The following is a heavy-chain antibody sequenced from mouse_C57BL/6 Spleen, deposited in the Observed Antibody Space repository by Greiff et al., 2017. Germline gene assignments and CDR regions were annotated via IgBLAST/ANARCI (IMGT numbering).Heavy chain of an antibody. V-gene: IGHV1-74*01. D-gene: IGHD1-1*01. Sequence: QVQLQQPGAELVKPGASVKVSCKASGYTFTSYWMHWVKQRPGQGLEWIGRIHPSDSDTNSNQKFKGKATLTVDKSSSTAYMQLSSLTSEDSAVYYCAISHYYYGSSYGFDCWGQGSTLTVCS. CDR3: AISHYYYGSSYGFDC. CDR2: IHPSDSDT. J-gene: IGHJ2*01. CDR1: GYTFTSYW.